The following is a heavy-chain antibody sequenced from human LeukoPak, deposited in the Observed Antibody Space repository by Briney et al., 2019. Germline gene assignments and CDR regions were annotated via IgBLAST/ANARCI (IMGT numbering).Heavy chain of an antibody. V-gene: IGHV3-23*01. Sequence: PGGSLRLSCAASGFTVSSSYAMSWVRQAPGKGLEWVSAISGSGGSTYYADSVKGRFTISRDNSKNTLYLQMNSLRAEDTAVYYCAKGLSWGFDWFDPWGQGTLVTVSS. CDR3: AKGLSWGFDWFDP. D-gene: IGHD7-27*01. J-gene: IGHJ5*02. CDR1: GFTVSSSYA. CDR2: ISGSGGST.